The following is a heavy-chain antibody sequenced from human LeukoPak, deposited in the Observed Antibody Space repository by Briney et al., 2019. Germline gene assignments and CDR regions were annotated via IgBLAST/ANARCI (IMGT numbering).Heavy chain of an antibody. D-gene: IGHD2-21*02. Sequence: SETLSLTCAVYGGSFSGYYWSWIRHPPGKGLEWIGEINHIGSTNYNPSLKSRVTISVDTSMNQFSLKLICVTAADTAVYYCARGLYDSVVTALYGMDVWGQGTTVTVSS. J-gene: IGHJ6*02. CDR1: GGSFSGYY. V-gene: IGHV4-34*01. CDR2: INHIGST. CDR3: ARGLYDSVVTALYGMDV.